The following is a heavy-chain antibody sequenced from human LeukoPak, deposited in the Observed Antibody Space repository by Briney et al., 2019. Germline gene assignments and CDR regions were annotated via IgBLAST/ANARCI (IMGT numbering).Heavy chain of an antibody. CDR3: AKTINGGNWYYFDY. CDR1: GFTLRSYA. J-gene: IGHJ4*02. Sequence: PGGSLRLSCAASGFTLRSYAMGWVRQAPGKGLEWVSAISGSGGSTYYADSVKGRFTISRDNSKSTLYLQMNSLRAEDTAVYYCAKTINGGNWYYFDYWGQGTLVTVSS. V-gene: IGHV3-23*01. CDR2: ISGSGGST. D-gene: IGHD1-20*01.